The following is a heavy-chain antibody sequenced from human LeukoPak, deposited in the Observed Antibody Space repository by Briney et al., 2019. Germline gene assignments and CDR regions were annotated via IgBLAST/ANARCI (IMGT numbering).Heavy chain of an antibody. CDR2: IIPIFGTA. Sequence: ASVKVSCKASGDTFSSYAISWVRQAPGQGLEWMGGIIPIFGTANYAQKFQGRVTITADESTSTAYMELSSLRSEDTAVYYCARDLGHSSGYYYNFDYWGQGTLVTVSS. CDR1: GDTFSSYA. D-gene: IGHD3-22*01. V-gene: IGHV1-69*13. CDR3: ARDLGHSSGYYYNFDY. J-gene: IGHJ4*02.